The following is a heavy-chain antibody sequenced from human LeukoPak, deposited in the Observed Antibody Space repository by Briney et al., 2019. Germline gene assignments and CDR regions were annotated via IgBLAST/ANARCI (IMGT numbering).Heavy chain of an antibody. CDR2: IYYSGIT. V-gene: IGHV4-59*01. D-gene: IGHD5-18*01. CDR1: GASMTNYY. CDR3: ARVRESMVIAADFDL. J-gene: IGHJ2*01. Sequence: PSETLSLTCTVSGASMTNYYWSWIRKPPGKGLEWIGYIYYSGITNYNPSLTSRVSISVDMSKNQFSLKLTSVTAADTAVYYCARVRESMVIAADFDLWGRGTLVTVSS.